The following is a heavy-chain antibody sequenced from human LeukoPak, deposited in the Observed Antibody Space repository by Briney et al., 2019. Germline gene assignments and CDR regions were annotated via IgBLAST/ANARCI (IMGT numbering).Heavy chain of an antibody. V-gene: IGHV1-58*02. CDR2: IGVGGGNA. CDR3: AAEAGYYYDSSGYYYVPYFQH. CDR1: GFTFTNSA. Sequence: ASVKVSCKASGFTFTNSAMQWVRQARGQRLEWIGWIGVGGGNANYAQKFQERVTITRDMSTSTAYMELSSLRSEDTAVYYCAAEAGYYYDSSGYYYVPYFQHWGQGTLVTVSS. J-gene: IGHJ1*01. D-gene: IGHD3-22*01.